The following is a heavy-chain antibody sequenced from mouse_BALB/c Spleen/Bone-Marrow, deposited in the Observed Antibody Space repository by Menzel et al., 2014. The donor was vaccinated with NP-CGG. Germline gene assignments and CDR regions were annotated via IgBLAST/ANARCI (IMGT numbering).Heavy chain of an antibody. J-gene: IGHJ3*01. CDR2: IDPANGNT. D-gene: IGHD1-1*01. V-gene: IGHV14-3*02. Sequence: VQLQQSGAEPVKPGASVKLSCTASGFNIKDTYMHWVKQRPEQGLEWIGRIDPANGNTKYDPKFQGKATITADTSSNTAYLQLSSLTSEDTAVYYCARYNYGSSQFAYWGQGTLVTVAA. CDR3: ARYNYGSSQFAY. CDR1: GFNIKDTY.